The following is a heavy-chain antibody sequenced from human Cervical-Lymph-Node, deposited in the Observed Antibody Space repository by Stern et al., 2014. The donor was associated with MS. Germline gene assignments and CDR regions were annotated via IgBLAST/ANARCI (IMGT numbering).Heavy chain of an antibody. D-gene: IGHD3-3*01. CDR1: GFTFSSYA. CDR3: AKGGRGSGYWDYYYGLDV. Sequence: EMQLVESGGGLVQPGGSLRLSCAASGFTFSSYAMSWVRQAPGKGLEWVSAISGSGGSTYFADDVTGRFSISRDDSKNTLYLQMNSLRAEDTAIYYCAKGGRGSGYWDYYYGLDVWGQGTTVTVSS. J-gene: IGHJ6*02. CDR2: ISGSGGST. V-gene: IGHV3-23*04.